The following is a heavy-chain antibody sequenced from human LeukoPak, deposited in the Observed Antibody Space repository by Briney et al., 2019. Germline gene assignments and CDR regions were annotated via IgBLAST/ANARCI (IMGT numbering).Heavy chain of an antibody. D-gene: IGHD2-15*01. CDR2: ISYDGSNK. CDR1: GFTFSSYG. Sequence: PGGSLRLSCAASGFTFSSYGMHWVRQAPGKGLEWVAVISYDGSNKYYADSVKGRFTISRDNSKNTLYVQMNSLRAEDTAIYYCTKAPIVSCSGAFCYPFDSWGQGTLVTVSS. J-gene: IGHJ4*02. CDR3: TKAPIVSCSGAFCYPFDS. V-gene: IGHV3-30*18.